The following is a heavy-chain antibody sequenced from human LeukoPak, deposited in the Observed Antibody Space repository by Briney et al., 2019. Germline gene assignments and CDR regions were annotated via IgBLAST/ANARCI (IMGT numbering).Heavy chain of an antibody. J-gene: IGHJ6*03. Sequence: GASVKVSCKASGFTFASSAVQWVRQARGQRLEWIGWIVVGSGNTNYAQKFQERVTITRDMSTSTAYMELSSLRSEDTAVYYCATEKHHDFWSGSYYFYMDVWGKGTTVTVSS. CDR2: IVVGSGNT. CDR1: GFTFASSA. CDR3: ATEKHHDFWSGSYYFYMDV. V-gene: IGHV1-58*01. D-gene: IGHD3-3*01.